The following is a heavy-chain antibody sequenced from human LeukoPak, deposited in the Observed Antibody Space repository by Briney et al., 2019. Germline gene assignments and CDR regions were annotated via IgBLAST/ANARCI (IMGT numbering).Heavy chain of an antibody. CDR3: AKGAGSSYYYYMDV. J-gene: IGHJ6*03. CDR1: GFTFSSYA. Sequence: GGSLRLSCAASGFTFSSYAMHWVRQAPGKGLEWVAVIAYDGSNKYYVDSGKGRFTISRDNSKNTLYLQMNSLRAEDTAVYSCAKGAGSSYYYYMDVWGKGTTVTISS. CDR2: IAYDGSNK. V-gene: IGHV3-30*04. D-gene: IGHD6-13*01.